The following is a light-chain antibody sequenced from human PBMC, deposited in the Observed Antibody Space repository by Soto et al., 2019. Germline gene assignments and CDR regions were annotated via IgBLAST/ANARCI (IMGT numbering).Light chain of an antibody. CDR3: QQRSNWPIT. V-gene: IGKV3-11*01. J-gene: IGKJ5*01. CDR1: QSVGSY. CDR2: DAS. Sequence: IVLRQSAATLSLSTGERATLSCRASQSVGSYLAWYQQKPGPAPRLLIYDASNRAAGIPPRFSGSGSGTDFTLTISSLEPEDFALYYCQQRSNWPITFGQGTRLEI.